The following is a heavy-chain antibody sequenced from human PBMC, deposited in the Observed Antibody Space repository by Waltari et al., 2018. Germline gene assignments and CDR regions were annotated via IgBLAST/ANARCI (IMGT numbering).Heavy chain of an antibody. V-gene: IGHV3-23*03. J-gene: IGHJ4*02. CDR1: GFTFSSCA. D-gene: IGHD1-20*01. CDR2: IIYSEGTT. Sequence: EAQLLESGGDLVHPGGSLRLSCAASGFTFSSCAMTWVRQAPGKGLEWVSIIYSEGTTHYADSVKGRFTISRDNSKNTLYLQMNSLRAEDTAVYYCAKETRVTGTPQIDYWGQGTLVTVSS. CDR3: AKETRVTGTPQIDY.